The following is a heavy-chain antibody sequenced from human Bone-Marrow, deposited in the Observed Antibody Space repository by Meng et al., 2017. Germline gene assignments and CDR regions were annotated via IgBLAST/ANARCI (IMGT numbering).Heavy chain of an antibody. CDR3: AREGASVVSLQY. CDR2: ISSSGSTI. V-gene: IGHV3-48*03. D-gene: IGHD4-23*01. J-gene: IGHJ4*02. Sequence: GESLKISCAASGFTFSSYEMNWVRQAPGKGLEWVSYISSSGSTIYYADSVKGRFTISRDNAKNTLYLQMHTLRGDDTAVYYCAREGASVVSLQYWGQGTLVTVSS. CDR1: GFTFSSYE.